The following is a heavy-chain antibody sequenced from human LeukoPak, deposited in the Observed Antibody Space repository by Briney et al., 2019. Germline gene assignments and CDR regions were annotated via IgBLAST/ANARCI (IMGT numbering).Heavy chain of an antibody. CDR2: ISYDGSNK. CDR3: ATPRYSSSWPPRYFDY. CDR1: GLTFSSYA. D-gene: IGHD6-13*01. J-gene: IGHJ4*02. V-gene: IGHV3-30-3*01. Sequence: GGSLRLSCAASGLTFSSYAMHWVRQAPGKGLEWVAVISYDGSNKYYADSVKGRFTISRDNSKNTLYLQMNSLRAEDTAVYYCATPRYSSSWPPRYFDYWGQGTLVTVSS.